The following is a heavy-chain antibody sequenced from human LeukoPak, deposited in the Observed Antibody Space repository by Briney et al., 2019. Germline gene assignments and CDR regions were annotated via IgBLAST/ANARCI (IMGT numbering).Heavy chain of an antibody. CDR1: GYSFTNYW. CDR3: ARQGYCTSISCPREFDY. Sequence: GESLKISCEGSGYSFTNYWIAWVRQMPGQGLEWMGVIYPGDSDTRYSPSFRGQVTISADKTISTAYLQWTSLKASDSAMYYCARQGYCTSISCPREFDYWGQGALVTVSS. D-gene: IGHD2-2*01. J-gene: IGHJ4*02. CDR2: IYPGDSDT. V-gene: IGHV5-51*01.